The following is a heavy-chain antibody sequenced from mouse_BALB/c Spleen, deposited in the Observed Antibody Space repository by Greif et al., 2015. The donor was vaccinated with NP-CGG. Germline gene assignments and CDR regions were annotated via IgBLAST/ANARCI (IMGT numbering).Heavy chain of an antibody. CDR2: INPSNGGT. D-gene: IGHD2-2*01. V-gene: IGHV1S81*02. CDR3: TRLLWLRRNWYFDV. CDR1: GYTFTSYY. J-gene: IGHJ1*01. Sequence: VQLQQSGAELVKPGASAKLSCKASGYTFTSYYMYWVKQRPGQGLEWIGGINPSNGGTNFNEKFKSKATLTADKSSSTAYMQLSSLTSEDSAVYYCTRLLWLRRNWYFDVWGAGTTVTVSS.